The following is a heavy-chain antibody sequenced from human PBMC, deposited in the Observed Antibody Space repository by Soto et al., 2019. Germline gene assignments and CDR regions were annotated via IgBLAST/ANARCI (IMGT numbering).Heavy chain of an antibody. Sequence: QVQLVESGGGVVQPGRSLRLSCAASGFTFSSYGMHWVRQAPGKGLEWVAVIWYDGSNKYYADSVKGRFTISRDNSKNTLYLQMNSLRAEDTAVYYCARDRSVVVPAAMLGMDVWGQGTTVTVSS. CDR3: ARDRSVVVPAAMLGMDV. V-gene: IGHV3-33*01. CDR1: GFTFSSYG. D-gene: IGHD2-2*01. CDR2: IWYDGSNK. J-gene: IGHJ6*02.